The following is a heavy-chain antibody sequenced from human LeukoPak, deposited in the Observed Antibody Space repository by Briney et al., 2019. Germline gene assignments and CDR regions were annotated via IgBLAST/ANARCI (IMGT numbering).Heavy chain of an antibody. CDR1: GFTVSTHY. J-gene: IGHJ4*02. CDR3: ARLPNY. Sequence: PGRSLRLSCAASGFTVSTHYMTWVRQAPGKGLEWVSVIYSGGSTYYADSVTGRFTISRDNSKNTLYLQMNSLRTEDTAVYYCARLPNYWGQGTLVTVSS. V-gene: IGHV3-66*02. CDR2: IYSGGST.